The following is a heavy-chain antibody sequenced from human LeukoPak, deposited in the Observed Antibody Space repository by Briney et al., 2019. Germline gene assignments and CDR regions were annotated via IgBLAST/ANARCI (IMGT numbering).Heavy chain of an antibody. D-gene: IGHD6-6*01. Sequence: SETLSLTCTVSGGSISSHYWSWIRQPPGKGLEWIGYIYYSGSTNYNPSLKSRVTISVDTSKNQFSLKLSSVTAADTAVYYCARILAARPHSFDYWGQGTLVTVSS. CDR1: GGSISSHY. J-gene: IGHJ4*02. CDR3: ARILAARPHSFDY. CDR2: IYYSGST. V-gene: IGHV4-59*11.